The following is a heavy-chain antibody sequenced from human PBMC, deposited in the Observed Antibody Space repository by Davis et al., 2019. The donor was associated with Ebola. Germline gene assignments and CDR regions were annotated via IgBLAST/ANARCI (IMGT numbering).Heavy chain of an antibody. CDR3: ARENGIAVAGTYFYFDY. D-gene: IGHD6-19*01. Sequence: MPSETLSLTCTVSGGSISSSSYYWGWIRQPPGKGLEWIGSIYYNGSTYYNPSLKSRVTISVDTSKNQFSLKLSSVTAADTAVYYCARENGIAVAGTYFYFDYWGQGTLVTVSS. CDR2: IYYNGST. CDR1: GGSISSSSYY. J-gene: IGHJ4*02. V-gene: IGHV4-39*02.